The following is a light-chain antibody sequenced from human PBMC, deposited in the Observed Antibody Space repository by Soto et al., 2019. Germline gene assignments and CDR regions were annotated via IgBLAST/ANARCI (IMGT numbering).Light chain of an antibody. Sequence: EIVMTQSPATLSVSTGERATLSCRASQSVSSNLAWYQQKPVQAPRLLIYGASTRATGIPARFSGSGSGTDFTLTISSRRSEDLAVYYCQPYKSWPPLTLGGGKKVEIK. CDR2: GAS. CDR3: QPYKSWPPLT. V-gene: IGKV3-15*01. J-gene: IGKJ4*01. CDR1: QSVSSN.